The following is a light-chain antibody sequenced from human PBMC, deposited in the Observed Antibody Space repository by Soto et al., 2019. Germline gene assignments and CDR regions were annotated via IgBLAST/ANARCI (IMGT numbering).Light chain of an antibody. J-gene: IGLJ3*02. CDR3: CSYVGNSLWL. V-gene: IGLV2-23*01. CDR1: SSDIGKYKV. CDR2: EAT. Sequence: YVLSHPASASASPRQSTAISCIGVSSDIGKYKVVSWYQHHPGKVPKLLIYEATKRPSGVSDRFSGSKSDKTASLTISGLQAEDEADYYCCSYVGNSLWLFGGGTK.